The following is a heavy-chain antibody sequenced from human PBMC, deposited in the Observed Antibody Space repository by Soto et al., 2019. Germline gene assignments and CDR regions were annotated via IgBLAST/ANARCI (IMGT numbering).Heavy chain of an antibody. V-gene: IGHV3-30-3*02. CDR2: TSSDGTKT. D-gene: IGHD1-1*01. CDR3: AKDRYRDPERLYFHSLDV. CDR1: GFTFGNFM. J-gene: IGHJ6*02. Sequence: PGWSLRLSCSASGFTFGNFMMHLVRQAPGKGLEWVAATSSDGTKTYYADFLKGRVSISRDNSQNTLYVQIDSLRPEDTAIYYCAKDRYRDPERLYFHSLDVWGQGPTXT.